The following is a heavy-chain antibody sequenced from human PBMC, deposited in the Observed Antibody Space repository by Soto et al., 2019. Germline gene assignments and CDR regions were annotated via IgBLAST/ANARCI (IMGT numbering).Heavy chain of an antibody. Sequence: EVQLVESGGGLVQPGGSLRLSCAASGFTFTSYWMHWVRQAPGKGLVWVSRIDTDGSTTSYADAVKGRFTISRDNAKNTLYLQMSSLRAEDTAVYYCARAMAVAGTGGFYWGQGILVTVSS. CDR2: IDTDGSTT. D-gene: IGHD6-19*01. CDR1: GFTFTSYW. CDR3: ARAMAVAGTGGFY. V-gene: IGHV3-74*01. J-gene: IGHJ4*02.